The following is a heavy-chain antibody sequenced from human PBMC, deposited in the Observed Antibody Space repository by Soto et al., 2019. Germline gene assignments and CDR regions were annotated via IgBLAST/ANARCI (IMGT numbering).Heavy chain of an antibody. D-gene: IGHD1-1*01. CDR3: AKAKPPRRHYYYGMDV. CDR1: GFTFSIYA. CDR2: ISDSGEST. V-gene: IGHV3-23*01. Sequence: PGGSLRLSCAASGFTFSIYAMSWVRQTPGKGLEWVSTISDSGESTYYADSVKGRFTTSRDNSKNTLYLQMNSLRAEDTALYYCAKAKPPRRHYYYGMDVWGQGTTVTVSS. J-gene: IGHJ6*02.